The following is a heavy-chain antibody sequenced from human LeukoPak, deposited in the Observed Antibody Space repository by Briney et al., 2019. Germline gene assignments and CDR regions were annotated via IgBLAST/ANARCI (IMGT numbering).Heavy chain of an antibody. CDR1: GFTFSNYA. CDR3: AKDYSQIFGVVILDY. Sequence: GRSLRLSCAASGFTFSNYAVHWVRQAPGKGLEWVAIISYDGNNKYYVDSVKGRFTISRDNSKNTLSPQMNSLRAEDTAVYYCAKDYSQIFGVVILDYWGQGTLVTVSS. V-gene: IGHV3-30-3*01. J-gene: IGHJ4*02. D-gene: IGHD3-3*01. CDR2: ISYDGNNK.